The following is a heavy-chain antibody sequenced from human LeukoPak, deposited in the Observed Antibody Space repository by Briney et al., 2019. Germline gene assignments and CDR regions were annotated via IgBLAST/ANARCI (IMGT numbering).Heavy chain of an antibody. D-gene: IGHD3-22*01. Sequence: PSETLSLTCAVYGGSFSGYYWSWIRQPPGKGLEWIGEINHSGSTNYNPSLKSRVTISVDTSKNQFSLKLSSVTAADTAVYYCAKEGVRDSSGSRYYGMDVWGQGTTVTVSS. CDR2: INHSGST. CDR3: AKEGVRDSSGSRYYGMDV. CDR1: GGSFSGYY. J-gene: IGHJ6*02. V-gene: IGHV4-34*01.